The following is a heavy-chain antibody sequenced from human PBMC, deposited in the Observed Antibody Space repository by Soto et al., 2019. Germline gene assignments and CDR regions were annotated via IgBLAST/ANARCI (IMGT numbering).Heavy chain of an antibody. CDR1: GGTFSSYA. Sequence: SVKVSCKASGGTFSSYAISWVRQAPGQGXEWMGGIIPIFGTASYAQKFQGRVTITADKSTSTAYMELSSLRSEDTAVYYCARATLGYCSGGSCYHTETYYYYYGMDVWGQGTTVTVSS. J-gene: IGHJ6*02. CDR3: ARATLGYCSGGSCYHTETYYYYYGMDV. CDR2: IIPIFGTA. D-gene: IGHD2-15*01. V-gene: IGHV1-69*06.